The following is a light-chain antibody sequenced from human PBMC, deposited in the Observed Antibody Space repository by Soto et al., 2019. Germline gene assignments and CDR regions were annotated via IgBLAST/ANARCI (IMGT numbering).Light chain of an antibody. J-gene: IGKJ4*01. CDR2: AAS. Sequence: DIQLTQSPSFLSASIGDRVTITCRASQGIGSYLAWYQRKPGKDPKLLIYAASTLQSGVPSRFSGSGSGTEFTLPISSLQPEDFAAYYCQQFNSYVSLTFGGGTKVEIK. CDR3: QQFNSYVSLT. V-gene: IGKV1-9*01. CDR1: QGIGSY.